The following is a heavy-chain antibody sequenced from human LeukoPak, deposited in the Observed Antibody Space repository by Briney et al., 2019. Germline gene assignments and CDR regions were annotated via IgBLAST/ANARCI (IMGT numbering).Heavy chain of an antibody. CDR2: ISYDGSNK. CDR1: GFTFSSYA. D-gene: IGHD3-10*01. J-gene: IGHJ4*02. CDR3: ASTDSKNVLLWFGELYY. Sequence: GRSLRLSCAASGFTFSSYAMHWVRQAPGKGLEWVAVISYDGSNKYYADSVKGRFTISRDNSKNTLYLQMNSLRAEDTAVYYCASTDSKNVLLWFGELYYWGQGTLVTVSS. V-gene: IGHV3-30*04.